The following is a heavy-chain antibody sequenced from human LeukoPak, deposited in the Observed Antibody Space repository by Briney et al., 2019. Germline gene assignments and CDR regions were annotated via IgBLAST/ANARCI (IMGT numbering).Heavy chain of an antibody. D-gene: IGHD3-10*01. CDR3: ARDFWFRELLPTYFDY. Sequence: GGSLRLSCAASGFTFSSYGMHWVRQAPGKGLEWVAFIRYDGSNKYYADSVKGRFTISRDNSKITLYLQMNSLRAEDTAVYYCARDFWFRELLPTYFDYWGQGTLVTVSS. V-gene: IGHV3-30*02. CDR1: GFTFSSYG. J-gene: IGHJ4*02. CDR2: IRYDGSNK.